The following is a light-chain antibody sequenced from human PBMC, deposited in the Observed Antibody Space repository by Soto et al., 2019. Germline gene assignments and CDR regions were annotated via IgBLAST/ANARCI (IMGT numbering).Light chain of an antibody. V-gene: IGKV1-6*01. Sequence: AIQMTQSPSSLSASVGDRVTITCRASQGIRNDVGWYQQKPGKAPKLLIYGASTLQSWVPSRFSGSGSGTDFTLTISSLQPEDFATYYCLQDYNLWTFGQGTKVEIK. CDR1: QGIRND. CDR3: LQDYNLWT. CDR2: GAS. J-gene: IGKJ1*01.